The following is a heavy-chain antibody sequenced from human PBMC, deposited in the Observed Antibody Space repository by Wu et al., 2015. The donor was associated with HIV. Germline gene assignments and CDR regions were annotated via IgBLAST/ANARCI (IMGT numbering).Heavy chain of an antibody. V-gene: IGHV1-69*12. CDR2: IIPIFGTA. CDR3: ARGSYYYGSGSFYYCGMDV. D-gene: IGHD3-10*01. J-gene: IGHJ6*02. CDR1: GGTFSSYA. Sequence: QVQLVQSGAEVKKPGSSVKVSCKASGGTFSSYAISWVRQAPGQGLEWMGGIIPIFGTANYAQKFQGRVTITADESTSTAYMELSSLRSEDTAVYYCARGSYYYGSGSFYYCGMDVWGQGTTVTVSS.